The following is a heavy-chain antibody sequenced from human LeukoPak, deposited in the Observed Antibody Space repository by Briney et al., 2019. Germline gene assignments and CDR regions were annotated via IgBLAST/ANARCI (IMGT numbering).Heavy chain of an antibody. CDR1: GFTFSSYG. CDR3: AREGGYYLDAFDI. Sequence: GGSLRLSCAASGFTFSSYGMHWVRQAPGKGLEWVAFIRYDGSNKYYADSVKGRFTISRDNAKNTLYLQMNSLRAEDTAVYYCAREGGYYLDAFDIWGQGTMVTVSS. J-gene: IGHJ3*02. CDR2: IRYDGSNK. D-gene: IGHD3-10*01. V-gene: IGHV3-30*02.